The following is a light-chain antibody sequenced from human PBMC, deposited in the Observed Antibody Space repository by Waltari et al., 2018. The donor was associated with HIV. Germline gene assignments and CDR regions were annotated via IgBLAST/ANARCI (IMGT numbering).Light chain of an antibody. CDR2: AAS. J-gene: IGKJ2*01. V-gene: IGKV1-39*01. CDR1: QSISSY. CDR3: QQSYSTLYT. Sequence: DIQMTQSPSSLSASVGDRFTITCRASQSISSYLNWYQQKPGKAPKLLIYAASSLQSGVPSRFSGSGSGTDFTLTISSLQPEDFATYYCQQSYSTLYTFGQGTKVEI.